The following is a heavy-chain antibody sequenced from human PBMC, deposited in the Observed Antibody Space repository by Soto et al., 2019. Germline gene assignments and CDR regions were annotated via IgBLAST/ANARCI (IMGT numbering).Heavy chain of an antibody. D-gene: IGHD1-1*01. V-gene: IGHV2-5*01. CDR3: ALPTSTGTIGY. CDR2: IYWYDDK. Sequence: QITLKESGPTLVKPTQTLTLTCTFSGFSLSTSGVGVGWIRQPPGKALECLDLIYWYDDKRYSPSLKSRLTITKDTSKNQVVLTMTNMDPVDTATYYWALPTSTGTIGYWGQGTLVTVSS. CDR1: GFSLSTSGVG. J-gene: IGHJ4*02.